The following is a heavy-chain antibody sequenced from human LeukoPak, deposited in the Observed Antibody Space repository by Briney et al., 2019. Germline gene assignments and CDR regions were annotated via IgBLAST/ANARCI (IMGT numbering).Heavy chain of an antibody. D-gene: IGHD4-17*01. J-gene: IGHJ6*03. V-gene: IGHV4-59*08. Sequence: SETLSLTCAVSGGSISSYYWTWIRQPPGKGLEWVGYIQNSAIYRAKIKSSPSLQSRVSLSIDTSKNQVSLTVNSVTAADTAVYYCASQVTTYLHYHYYYYMDVWGKGTTVTVSS. CDR2: IQNSAIYRAKI. CDR3: ASQVTTYLHYHYYYYMDV. CDR1: GGSISSYY.